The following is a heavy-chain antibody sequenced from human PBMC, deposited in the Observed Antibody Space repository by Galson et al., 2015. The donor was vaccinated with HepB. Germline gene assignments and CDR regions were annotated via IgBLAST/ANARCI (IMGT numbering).Heavy chain of an antibody. CDR2: INAGNGNT. V-gene: IGHV1-3*01. CDR3: ARGPEYCSSTSCYGSYYDSSGYLGDWYFDL. Sequence: SVKVSCKASGYTFTSYAMHWVRQAPGQRLEWMGWINAGNGNTKYSQKFQGRVTITRDTSASTAYMELSSLRSEDTAVYYCARGPEYCSSTSCYGSYYDSSGYLGDWYFDLWGRGTLVTVSS. D-gene: IGHD2-2*01. CDR1: GYTFTSYA. J-gene: IGHJ2*01.